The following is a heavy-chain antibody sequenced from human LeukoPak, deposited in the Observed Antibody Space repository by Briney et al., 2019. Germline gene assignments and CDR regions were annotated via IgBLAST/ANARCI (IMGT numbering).Heavy chain of an antibody. V-gene: IGHV3-21*01. D-gene: IGHD6-13*01. CDR2: ISSSSSYI. CDR1: GFTFSSYS. Sequence: GGSLRLSCAASGFTFSSYSMNWVRQAPGKGLEWVSSISSSSSYIYYADSVKGRFTISRDNAKNSLYLQMNSLRAEDTDVYYCAREGSSWYSPWGQGTLVTVSS. J-gene: IGHJ5*02. CDR3: AREGSSWYSP.